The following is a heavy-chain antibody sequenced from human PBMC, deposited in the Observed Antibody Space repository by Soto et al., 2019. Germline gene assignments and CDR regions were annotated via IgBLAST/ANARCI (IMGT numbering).Heavy chain of an antibody. CDR3: ATSYDPGFDP. J-gene: IGHJ5*02. CDR1: GYPFIKYG. V-gene: IGHV1-18*04. CDR2: INVDSGYT. Sequence: QLQLVQSAAEVKKPGASVRVSCKAYGYPFIKYGISWIRQAPEQGLEWMGWINVDSGYTNYAQKFQGRVTMTADTSSDTAFMGLRSLRLDDTAVYFCATSYDPGFDPWGQGTLVSVSS. D-gene: IGHD5-12*01.